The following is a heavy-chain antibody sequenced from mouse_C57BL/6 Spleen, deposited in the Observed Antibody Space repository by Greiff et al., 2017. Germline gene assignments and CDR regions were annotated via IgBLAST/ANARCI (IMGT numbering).Heavy chain of an antibody. V-gene: IGHV1-52*01. D-gene: IGHD4-1*01. J-gene: IGHJ2*01. CDR2: IDPSDSET. CDR3: ARVGRGYFDY. CDR1: GYTFTSYW. Sequence: QVQLQQSGAELVRPGSSVKLSCKASGYTFTSYWMHWVKQRPIQGLEWIGNIDPSDSETHYNQKFKDKATLTVDKSSSTAYMQLSSLTSEDSAVYYCARVGRGYFDYWGQGTTLTVSS.